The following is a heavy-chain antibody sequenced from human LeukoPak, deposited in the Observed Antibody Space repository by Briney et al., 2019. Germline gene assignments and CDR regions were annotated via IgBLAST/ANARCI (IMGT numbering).Heavy chain of an antibody. CDR3: ARTELPPKNWFDP. CDR2: INHSGST. CDR1: GGSFSGYY. D-gene: IGHD1-26*01. Sequence: PSETLSLTCAVYGGSFSGYYWSWIRQPPGKGLEWIGEINHSGSTNYNPSLKSRVTISVDTSKNQLSLKLSSVTAADTAVYYCARTELPPKNWFDPWGQGTLVTVSS. J-gene: IGHJ5*02. V-gene: IGHV4-34*01.